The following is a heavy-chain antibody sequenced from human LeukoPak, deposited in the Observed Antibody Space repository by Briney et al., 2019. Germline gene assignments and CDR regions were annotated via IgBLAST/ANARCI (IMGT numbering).Heavy chain of an antibody. Sequence: SETLSLTYTVSGGSISSYYWSWIRQPAGKGLEWIGRIYTSGSTNYNPSLKSRVTMSVDTSKNQFSLKLSSVTAADTAVYYCATVGYDLWIGYYLFDYWGQGTLVTVSS. J-gene: IGHJ4*02. CDR3: ATVGYDLWIGYYLFDY. V-gene: IGHV4-4*07. D-gene: IGHD3-3*01. CDR2: IYTSGST. CDR1: GGSISSYY.